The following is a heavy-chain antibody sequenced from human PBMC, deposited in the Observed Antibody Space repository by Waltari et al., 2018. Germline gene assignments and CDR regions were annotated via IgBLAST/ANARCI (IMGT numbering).Heavy chain of an antibody. CDR1: RGTFSSYA. J-gene: IGHJ4*02. CDR3: ACPYSSSWYVLNF. D-gene: IGHD6-13*01. V-gene: IGHV1-69*01. Sequence: QVQLVQSGAEVKKPGSSVKVSCKASRGTFSSYAIRSVRQATGQGLEWMGGIIPIFGTANYAQKFQGRVTITADESTSTAYMELSSLRSEDTAVYYCACPYSSSWYVLNFWGQGTLVTVSS. CDR2: IIPIFGTA.